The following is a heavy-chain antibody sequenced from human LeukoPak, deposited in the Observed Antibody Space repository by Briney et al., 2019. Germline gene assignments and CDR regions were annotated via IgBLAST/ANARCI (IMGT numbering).Heavy chain of an antibody. CDR1: GFTFSSYW. CDR3: ARTSGSSWYSAAWNYYYYGMDV. D-gene: IGHD6-13*01. Sequence: PGGSLRLSCAASGFTFSSYWMSWVRQAPGKGLEWVANIKQDGSEKYYVDSVKGRFTISRDSAKNSLYLQMNSLRAEDTAVYYCARTSGSSWYSAAWNYYYYGMDVWGQGTTVTVSS. V-gene: IGHV3-7*01. CDR2: IKQDGSEK. J-gene: IGHJ6*02.